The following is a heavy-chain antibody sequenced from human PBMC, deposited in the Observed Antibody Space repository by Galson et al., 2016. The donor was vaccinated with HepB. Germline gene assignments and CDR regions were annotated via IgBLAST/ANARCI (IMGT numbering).Heavy chain of an antibody. CDR3: ARDRRYSGSSSSPYKGMDV. Sequence: SLRLSCAASGFPFDEYDMSWVRQVPGKGLEWVSGIYRNGGITGYADSVRGRFTISRDNARNSLYLQMNSLRAEDTALYLCARDRRYSGSSSSPYKGMDVWGQGTSVFVSS. V-gene: IGHV3-20*01. D-gene: IGHD5-12*01. CDR2: IYRNGGIT. J-gene: IGHJ6*02. CDR1: GFPFDEYD.